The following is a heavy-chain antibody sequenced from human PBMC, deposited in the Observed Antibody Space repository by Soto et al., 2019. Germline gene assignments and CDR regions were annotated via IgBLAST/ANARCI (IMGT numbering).Heavy chain of an antibody. D-gene: IGHD3-3*01. Sequence: PSETLSLTCTVSGGSISSSSYYWGWIRQPPGKGLEWIGSIYYSGSTYYNPSLKSRVTISVDTSKNQFSLKLSSVTAADTAVYYCARQSVYYDFWSGYYPPYNWFDPWGQGTLVTVSS. J-gene: IGHJ5*02. CDR1: GGSISSSSYY. CDR2: IYYSGST. V-gene: IGHV4-39*01. CDR3: ARQSVYYDFWSGYYPPYNWFDP.